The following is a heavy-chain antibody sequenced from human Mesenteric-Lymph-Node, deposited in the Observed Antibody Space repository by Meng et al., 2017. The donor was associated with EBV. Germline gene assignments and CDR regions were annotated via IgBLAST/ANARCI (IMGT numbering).Heavy chain of an antibody. CDR2: VNTGNGDT. Sequence: QVHLVQSGAEVKKPGASVKVSCKASGYSFTDYDLHWVRQAPGQRLEWMVRVNTGNGDTKYSQNFQGRVAITRDTSASTAYMELSSLRSEDTAVYYCARAGPDIVVLGGLDSWGQGTLVTVYS. V-gene: IGHV1-3*04. D-gene: IGHD5-12*01. CDR3: ARAGPDIVVLGGLDS. J-gene: IGHJ4*02. CDR1: GYSFTDYD.